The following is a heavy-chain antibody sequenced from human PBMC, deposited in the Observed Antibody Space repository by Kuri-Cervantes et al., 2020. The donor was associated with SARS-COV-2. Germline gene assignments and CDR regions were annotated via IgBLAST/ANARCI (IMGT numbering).Heavy chain of an antibody. V-gene: IGHV3-30-3*01. Sequence: GGSLRLSCAASGFTFSSYAMHWVRQAPGKGLEWVAVISYDGSNKYYADSVKGRFTISRDNSKNTLYLQMNSLRAEDTAVYYCAGDPSQGRADIWGQGTMVTVSS. J-gene: IGHJ3*02. CDR3: AGDPSQGRADI. CDR1: GFTFSSYA. CDR2: ISYDGSNK.